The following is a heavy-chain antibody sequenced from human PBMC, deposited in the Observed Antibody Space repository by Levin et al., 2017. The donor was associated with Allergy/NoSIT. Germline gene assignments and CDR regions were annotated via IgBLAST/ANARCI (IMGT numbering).Heavy chain of an antibody. CDR1: GDSMSSYY. CDR3: ARDRTGYAIYDY. Sequence: PSQTLSLTCTVSGDSMSSYYWSWIRQPPGKGLEWIGYIYPIRSTTYNPFLTGRVTMSVDTSNKQFSLTLTSVTAADTAVYYCARDRTGYAIYDYWGQGTPVTVSS. CDR2: IYPIRST. D-gene: IGHD5-12*01. V-gene: IGHV4-59*01. J-gene: IGHJ4*02.